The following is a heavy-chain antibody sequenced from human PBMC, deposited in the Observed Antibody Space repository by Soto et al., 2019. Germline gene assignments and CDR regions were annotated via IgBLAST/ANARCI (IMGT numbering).Heavy chain of an antibody. D-gene: IGHD5-12*01. Sequence: DVQLVESGGGLVQPGGSLRLSCAASGFTFRRYNMNWVRQAPGKGLDWLSYISSSSSTIYYADSVKGRFTISRDNAKNSLYLQMNRLRDDDTARYYCARGGTIAVTTIGDYWGQGTLVTVSS. CDR1: GFTFRRYN. CDR3: ARGGTIAVTTIGDY. V-gene: IGHV3-48*02. J-gene: IGHJ4*01. CDR2: ISSSSSTI.